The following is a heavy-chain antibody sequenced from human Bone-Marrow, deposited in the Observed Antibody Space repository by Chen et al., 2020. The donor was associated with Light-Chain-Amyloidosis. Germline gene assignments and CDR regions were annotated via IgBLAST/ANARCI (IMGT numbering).Heavy chain of an antibody. Sequence: QVQLVQSGAEVKKPGASVKVSCKASGYTFTSYDINWVRQATGQGLEWMGWMNPNSGNTGYAQKFQGRVTMTRNTSMTTAYMELSSLRSEDTAVYYCARDPEWELAKPGYYFDYWGQGTLVAVSS. J-gene: IGHJ4*02. CDR3: ARDPEWELAKPGYYFDY. D-gene: IGHD1-26*01. CDR2: MNPNSGNT. V-gene: IGHV1-8*01. CDR1: GYTFTSYD.